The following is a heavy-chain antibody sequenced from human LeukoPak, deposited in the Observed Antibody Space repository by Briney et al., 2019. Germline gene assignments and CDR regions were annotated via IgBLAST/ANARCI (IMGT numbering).Heavy chain of an antibody. CDR2: IYYSGST. CDR1: RGSITNYS. D-gene: IGHD5-12*01. CDR3: AKYGGHNWFDP. V-gene: IGHV4-59*03. J-gene: IGHJ5*02. Sequence: SETLSLTCTVSRGSITNYSWGWIRQPPGKGLEWIGYIYYSGSTNYNPSLKSRVTFSVDTSKNQFSLKLRSVTAADTAVYYCAKYGGHNWFDPWGQGTLVTVSS.